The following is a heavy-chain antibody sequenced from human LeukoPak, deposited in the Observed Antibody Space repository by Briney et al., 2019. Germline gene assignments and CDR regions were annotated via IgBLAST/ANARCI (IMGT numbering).Heavy chain of an antibody. Sequence: SETLSLTCAVYGGSFSGYYWNWIRQPPGKGLEWIGEINHSGSTNYNPSLKSRVTISVGTSKNQFSLKLSSVTAADTAVYYCARGQSPFVSSSSYFDYWGQGTLVTVSS. D-gene: IGHD6-6*01. CDR1: GGSFSGYY. V-gene: IGHV4-34*01. CDR3: ARGQSPFVSSSSYFDY. J-gene: IGHJ4*02. CDR2: INHSGST.